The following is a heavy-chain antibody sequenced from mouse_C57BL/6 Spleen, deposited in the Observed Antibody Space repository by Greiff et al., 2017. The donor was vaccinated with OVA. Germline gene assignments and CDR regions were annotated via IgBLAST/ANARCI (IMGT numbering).Heavy chain of an antibody. D-gene: IGHD2-12*01. CDR2: INPNNGGT. CDR1: GYTFTDYN. Sequence: VQLQQSGPELVKPGASVKIPCKASGYTFTDYNMDWVKQSHGKSLEWIGDINPNNGGTIYNQKFKGKATLTVDKSSSTAYMELRSLTSEDTAVYYCARKRRGYYAMDYWGQGTSVTVSS. J-gene: IGHJ4*01. V-gene: IGHV1-18*01. CDR3: ARKRRGYYAMDY.